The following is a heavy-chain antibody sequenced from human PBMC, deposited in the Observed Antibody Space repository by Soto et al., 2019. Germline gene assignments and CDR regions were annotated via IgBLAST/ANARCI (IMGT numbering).Heavy chain of an antibody. CDR3: ARAYYYYYGMDV. J-gene: IGHJ6*02. CDR1: GGSFSGYY. Sequence: SETLSLTCAVYGGSFSGYYWSWIRQPPGKGLEWIGEINHSGSTNYNPSLKSRVTISVDTSKNQFSLKLSSVTAADTAVYYCARAYYYYYGMDVWGQGTTVTVSS. V-gene: IGHV4-34*01. CDR2: INHSGST.